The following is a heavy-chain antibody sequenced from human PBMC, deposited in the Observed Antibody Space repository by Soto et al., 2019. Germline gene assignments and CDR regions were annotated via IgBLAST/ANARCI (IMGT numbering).Heavy chain of an antibody. CDR1: GFTFSGSA. V-gene: IGHV3-73*01. Sequence: GGSLRLSCAASGFTFSGSAMHWVRQASGKGLEWVGRIRSKANSYATAYAASVKGRFTISRDDSKNTAYLQMNSLKTEDTAVYYCTRHFLLAGGLRFRGHAEYFQHWGQGTLVTVSS. CDR3: TRHFLLAGGLRFRGHAEYFQH. D-gene: IGHD2-8*02. CDR2: IRSKANSYAT. J-gene: IGHJ1*01.